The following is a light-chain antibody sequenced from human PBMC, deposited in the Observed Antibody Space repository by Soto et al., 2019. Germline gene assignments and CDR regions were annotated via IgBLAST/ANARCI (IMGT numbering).Light chain of an antibody. CDR2: SNN. CDR1: SSNIGSNT. V-gene: IGLV1-44*01. J-gene: IGLJ1*01. CDR3: AAWDDSLNGDV. Sequence: QSALTQPPSASGTPGQRVIISCSGRSSNIGSNTVNWYQQLPGTAPKLLIYSNNQRPSGVPDRFSGSKSGTSASLAISGLQSEDEADYYCAAWDDSLNGDVFGTGTKLTVL.